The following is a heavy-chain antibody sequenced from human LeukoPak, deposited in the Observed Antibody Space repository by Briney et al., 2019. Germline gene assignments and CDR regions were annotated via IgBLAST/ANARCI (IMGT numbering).Heavy chain of an antibody. CDR3: ARRGGTVATIGDDFDY. Sequence: GGSLRLSCAASGFTFSSYAMHWVRQAPGKGLEWVAVISYDGSNKYYADSVKGRFTISRDNSRNTLFVQMNSLRAEDTAIYYCARRGGTVATIGDDFDYWGQGTLVTVSS. D-gene: IGHD5-12*01. CDR2: ISYDGSNK. V-gene: IGHV3-30*04. CDR1: GFTFSSYA. J-gene: IGHJ4*02.